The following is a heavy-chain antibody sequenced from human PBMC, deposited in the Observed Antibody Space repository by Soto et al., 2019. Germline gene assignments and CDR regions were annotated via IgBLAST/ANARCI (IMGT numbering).Heavy chain of an antibody. V-gene: IGHV6-1*01. D-gene: IGHD6-19*01. CDR1: GDSVSSNSAA. CDR3: ARMGSWLIAVACTAFDI. J-gene: IGHJ3*02. Sequence: KQSQTLSLTCAISGDSVSSNSAAWNWIRQSPSRGLEWLGRTYYRSKWYNDYAVSVKSRITINPDTSKNQFSLQLNSVTPEDTAVYYCARMGSWLIAVACTAFDIWGQGTMVTVSS. CDR2: TYYRSKWYN.